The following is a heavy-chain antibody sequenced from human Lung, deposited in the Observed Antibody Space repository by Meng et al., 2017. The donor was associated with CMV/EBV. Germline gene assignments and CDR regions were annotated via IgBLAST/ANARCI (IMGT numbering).Heavy chain of an antibody. CDR1: GGSISSYY. V-gene: IGHV3-23*03. Sequence: LXCTVSGGSISSYYWSWVRQAPGKGLEWVSVIYSGGRSTSYADSVKGRFTISRDNSKNTLYLQMNRLRADDTAVYYCAKMYCGTTSCYIFDFWGLGTLVTVSS. D-gene: IGHD2-2*02. CDR2: IYSGGRST. CDR3: AKMYCGTTSCYIFDF. J-gene: IGHJ4*02.